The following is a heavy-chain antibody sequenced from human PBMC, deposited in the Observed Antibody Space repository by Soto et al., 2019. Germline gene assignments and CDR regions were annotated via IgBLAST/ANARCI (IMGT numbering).Heavy chain of an antibody. Sequence: QVQLLQSGAEVKKPGASVKVSCKASGDTFTANYIHWVRQAPGQGLEWMGWINPKSGGTKYPQKFQGRVTMPRYTSLSTVYMTLTRLTSDDTAVYYCARDLAKGGGSAGFDYWGQGTLVTVSS. J-gene: IGHJ4*02. V-gene: IGHV1-2*02. CDR1: GDTFTANY. D-gene: IGHD1-26*01. CDR2: INPKSGGT. CDR3: ARDLAKGGGSAGFDY.